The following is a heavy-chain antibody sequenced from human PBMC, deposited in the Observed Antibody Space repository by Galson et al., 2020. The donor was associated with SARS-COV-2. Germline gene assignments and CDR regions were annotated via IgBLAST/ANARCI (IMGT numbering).Heavy chain of an antibody. CDR1: GGTISSGGYY. V-gene: IGHV4-31*03. Sequence: ETSETLSLTCTVSGGTISSGGYYWSWHRQHPGKGLEWIGYIYYSGSTYYNPSLKSRVTISVDTSKNQYSLKPSSVTTADTAVYYCARTTRTIFGVVNHLDYWGQGALVTVSS. D-gene: IGHD3-3*01. J-gene: IGHJ4*02. CDR2: IYYSGST. CDR3: ARTTRTIFGVVNHLDY.